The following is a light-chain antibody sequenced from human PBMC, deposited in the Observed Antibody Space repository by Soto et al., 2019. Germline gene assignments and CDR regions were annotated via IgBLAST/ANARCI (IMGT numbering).Light chain of an antibody. CDR2: EVS. Sequence: QSALTQPPSASGSPGQSVTISCTGTSSDVGGYNYVSWYQQHPGKAPKLIIYEVSQRPSGVPDRFSGSKSGNTASLTVSGLQAEEGADYYCMSVADSTDVVIGGGTKLTVL. CDR1: SSDVGGYNY. J-gene: IGLJ2*01. V-gene: IGLV2-8*01. CDR3: MSVADSTDVV.